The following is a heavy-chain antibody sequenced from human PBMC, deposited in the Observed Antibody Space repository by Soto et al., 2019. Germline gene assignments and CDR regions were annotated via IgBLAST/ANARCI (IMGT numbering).Heavy chain of an antibody. V-gene: IGHV4-59*01. CDR3: AKVRGYVSGWRYFDY. J-gene: IGHJ4*02. CDR1: GGSISGYY. Sequence: SETLSLTCNVSGGSISGYYWSWIWQAPGKGLQWIGYIFHTGSTSYNPSLRIRVTISVDTSKNQFSLNMNSVTAADTAVYYCAKVRGYVSGWRYFDYWVQGTLVTVSS. CDR2: IFHTGST. D-gene: IGHD5-12*01.